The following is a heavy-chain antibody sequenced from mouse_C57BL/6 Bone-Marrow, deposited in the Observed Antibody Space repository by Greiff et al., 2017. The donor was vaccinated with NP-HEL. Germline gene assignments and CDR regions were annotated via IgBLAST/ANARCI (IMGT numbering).Heavy chain of an antibody. V-gene: IGHV1-69*01. CDR3: ARRVLLWARYFDV. CDR1: GYTFTSYW. D-gene: IGHD2-10*01. CDR2: IDPSDSYT. J-gene: IGHJ1*03. Sequence: QVHVKQPGAELVMPGASVKLSCKASGYTFTSYWMHWVKQRPGQGLEWIGEIDPSDSYTNYNQKFKGKSTLTVDKSSSTAYMQLSSLTSEDSAVYYCARRVLLWARYFDVWGTGTTVTVSS.